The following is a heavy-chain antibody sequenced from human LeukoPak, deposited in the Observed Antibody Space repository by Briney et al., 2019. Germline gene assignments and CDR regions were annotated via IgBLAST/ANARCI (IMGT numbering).Heavy chain of an antibody. CDR3: ATYRFLGS. CDR1: GFPFTTYW. V-gene: IGHV3-7*01. J-gene: IGHJ5*02. Sequence: PGGSLRLSCAASGFPFTTYWMSWVRQAPGKGLEWVANIKQDGSEKYYVDSVKGRFTISRDNAKSSLYLQMNSLRAEDTAVYYCATYRFLGSWGQGTLVTVSS. D-gene: IGHD2-2*02. CDR2: IKQDGSEK.